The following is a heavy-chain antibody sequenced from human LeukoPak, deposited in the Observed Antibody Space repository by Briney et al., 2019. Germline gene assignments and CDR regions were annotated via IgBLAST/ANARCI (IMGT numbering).Heavy chain of an antibody. CDR3: ARGGRYGPFDY. V-gene: IGHV1-69*05. D-gene: IGHD5-18*01. CDR1: GGTFSSYA. Sequence: SVKVSCKASGGTFSSYAISWVRQAPGQGLEWMGGIIPIFGTANYAQKLQGRVTMTTDTSTSTAYMELRSLRSDDTAVYYCARGGRYGPFDYWGQGTLVTVSS. CDR2: IIPIFGTA. J-gene: IGHJ4*02.